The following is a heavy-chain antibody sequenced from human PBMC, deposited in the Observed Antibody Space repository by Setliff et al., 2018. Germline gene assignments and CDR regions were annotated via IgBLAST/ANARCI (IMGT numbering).Heavy chain of an antibody. V-gene: IGHV4-59*08. Sequence: PSETLSLTCTVSGGSVRGYYWSWIRQPPGKGLEWIGYMYYSGDTNYNPYLKSRVTISVDTSKNQFSLELRSVTAADTAVYYCARLPPLHTTMALTFDYWGQGILVTVSS. D-gene: IGHD5-18*01. J-gene: IGHJ4*02. CDR1: GGSVRGYY. CDR3: ARLPPLHTTMALTFDY. CDR2: MYYSGDT.